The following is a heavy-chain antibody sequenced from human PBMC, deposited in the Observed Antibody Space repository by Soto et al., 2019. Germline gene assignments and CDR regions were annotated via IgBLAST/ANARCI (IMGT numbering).Heavy chain of an antibody. Sequence: QVQLVQSGAEVKKPGASVKVSCKASGYTFTGYYMHWVRQAPGQGLEWMGWINPNSGGTNYAQKYQGRVTMTRDTAISTAYMELSRLRSDDTAVYYCARYNWNDGENWFDPWGQGTLVTVSS. D-gene: IGHD1-1*01. J-gene: IGHJ5*02. CDR3: ARYNWNDGENWFDP. CDR1: GYTFTGYY. V-gene: IGHV1-2*02. CDR2: INPNSGGT.